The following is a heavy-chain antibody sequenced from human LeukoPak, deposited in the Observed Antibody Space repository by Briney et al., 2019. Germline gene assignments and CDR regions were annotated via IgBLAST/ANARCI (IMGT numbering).Heavy chain of an antibody. D-gene: IGHD3-22*01. Sequence: SETLSLTCTVSGGSIINYYWSWVRQPPGKGLEWIGFIYHSGRTNYNPSLKSRVTISVDTSKNQFSLKLSSVTAADTAVYYCASGYYYDSSGYYSLDYWGQGTLVTVSS. CDR1: GGSIINYY. CDR2: IYHSGRT. J-gene: IGHJ4*02. V-gene: IGHV4-59*08. CDR3: ASGYYYDSSGYYSLDY.